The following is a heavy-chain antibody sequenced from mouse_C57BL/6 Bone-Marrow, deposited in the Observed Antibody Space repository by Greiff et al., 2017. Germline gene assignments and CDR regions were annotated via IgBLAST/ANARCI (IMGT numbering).Heavy chain of an antibody. Sequence: EVQGVESGGGLVKPGGSLQLSCAASGFTFSRYAMSWVRQTPEKRLAWVATISDGGSYTYYPDNVKGRFTISRDDAKNNLYLQRSHLKSEDKAMYYCAREKYGACFAYWGQGTLVTVSA. CDR2: ISDGGSYT. V-gene: IGHV5-4*01. D-gene: IGHD2-10*02. CDR1: GFTFSRYA. CDR3: AREKYGACFAY. J-gene: IGHJ3*01.